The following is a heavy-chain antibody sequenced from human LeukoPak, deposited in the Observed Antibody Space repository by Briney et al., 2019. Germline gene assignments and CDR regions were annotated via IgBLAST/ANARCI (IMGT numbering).Heavy chain of an antibody. CDR3: ARAHSTYYDFWSVRGGWFDP. CDR2: IIPIFGTA. Sequence: GSSVKVSCKASGGTFSSYAISWVRQAPGQGLEWMGGIIPIFGTANYAQKFQGRVTITTDESTSTAYMELSSLRSEDTAVYYCARAHSTYYDFWSVRGGWFDPWGQGTLVTASS. CDR1: GGTFSSYA. V-gene: IGHV1-69*05. J-gene: IGHJ5*02. D-gene: IGHD3-3*01.